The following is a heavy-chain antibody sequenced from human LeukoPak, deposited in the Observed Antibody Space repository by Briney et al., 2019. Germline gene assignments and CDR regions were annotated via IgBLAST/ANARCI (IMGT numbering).Heavy chain of an antibody. CDR3: ARQAVAGNGFDY. Sequence: SETLSLTCAVYGGSFSGYYWSWIRQPPGKGLEWIGEINHSGSTNYNPSLKSRVTISVDTSKNQFSLKLSSVTAADTAVYYCARQAVAGNGFDYWGQGTLVTVSS. CDR2: INHSGST. CDR1: GGSFSGYY. D-gene: IGHD6-19*01. V-gene: IGHV4-34*01. J-gene: IGHJ4*02.